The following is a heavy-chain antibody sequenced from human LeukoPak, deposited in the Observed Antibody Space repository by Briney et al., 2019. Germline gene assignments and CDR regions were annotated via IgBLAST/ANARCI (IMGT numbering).Heavy chain of an antibody. V-gene: IGHV4-4*09. CDR3: AHGPGSYYGWFDP. J-gene: IGHJ5*02. CDR1: GGSISNYY. CDR2: IYTSGST. Sequence: SETLSLTCTVSGGSISNYYWSWIRQPPGKGLEWIGYIYTSGSTNYNPSLKSRVTISVDTSKNQLSLKLSSVTDADTAVYYCAHGPGSYYGWFDPWGQGTLVTVSS. D-gene: IGHD3-10*01.